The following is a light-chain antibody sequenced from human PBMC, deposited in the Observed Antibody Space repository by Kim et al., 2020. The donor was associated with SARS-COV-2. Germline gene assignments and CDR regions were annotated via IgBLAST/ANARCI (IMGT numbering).Light chain of an antibody. J-gene: IGLJ3*02. Sequence: GQRVTISCSGSSSNIESNYVYWYQHVPGTAPKVLIYRSNQRPSGVPDRFSGSKSGTSASLAISGLRSEDEADYYCAAWDDSLSGRVFGGGTQLTVL. CDR3: AAWDDSLSGRV. V-gene: IGLV1-47*01. CDR1: SSNIESNY. CDR2: RSN.